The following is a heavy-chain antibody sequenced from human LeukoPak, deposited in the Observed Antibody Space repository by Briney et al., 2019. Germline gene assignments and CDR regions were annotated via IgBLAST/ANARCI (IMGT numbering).Heavy chain of an antibody. J-gene: IGHJ3*02. D-gene: IGHD1-26*01. V-gene: IGHV3-74*01. CDR2: INSDGSST. CDR1: GFTFSSYW. CDR3: AKIGGNPQWELVHDAFDI. Sequence: PGGSLRLSCAASGFTFSSYWMHWVRQAPGKGLVWVSRINSDGSSTSYADSVTSRFTISRDNAKNTLYLQINSLRAEDTAVYYCAKIGGNPQWELVHDAFDIWGQGTMVTVSS.